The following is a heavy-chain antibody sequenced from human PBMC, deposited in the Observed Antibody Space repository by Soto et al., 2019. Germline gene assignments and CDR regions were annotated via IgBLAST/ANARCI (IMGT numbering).Heavy chain of an antibody. CDR1: GDIFTRYS. J-gene: IGHJ6*02. CDR2: VIPVFGTS. V-gene: IGHV1-69*06. CDR3: AGAPAGDYYYYYKVDI. D-gene: IGHD2-21*02. Sequence: VRLVQSGAEVKKPGSSVRVSCRAPGDIFTRYSFSWVRQAPGQGLEWMGGVIPVFGTSNYGRKFQGRVTITADKSANTAFLDMSGLRYDDTAVYYCAGAPAGDYYYYYKVDIWGQGTAVTVYS.